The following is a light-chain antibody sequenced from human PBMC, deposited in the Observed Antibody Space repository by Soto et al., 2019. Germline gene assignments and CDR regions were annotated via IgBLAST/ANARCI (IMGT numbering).Light chain of an antibody. CDR2: DNN. CDR1: SPNIGNNY. V-gene: IGLV1-51*01. CDR3: ATWDYSLTGEV. Sequence: QSVLTQPPSVSAAPGQKVTISCSGSSPNIGNNYVSWYQQLPGTAPKLLIYDNNKRPSGIPDRFSGSKSGTSGTLDITGLQTGDEADYYCATWDYSLTGEVFGGGTKLTVL. J-gene: IGLJ2*01.